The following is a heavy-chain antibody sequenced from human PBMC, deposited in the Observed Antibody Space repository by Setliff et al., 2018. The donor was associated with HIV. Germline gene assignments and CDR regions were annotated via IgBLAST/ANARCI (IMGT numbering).Heavy chain of an antibody. CDR1: GGSISSYY. CDR2: IYYSGST. Sequence: PSETLSLTCTVSGGSISSYYWSWIRQPPGKGLEWIGYIYYSGSTNYNPSLKSRVTISVDTSKNQFSLKLSSVTAADTAVYYCASAGGSGAFDIWGQGTKVTVSS. V-gene: IGHV4-59*01. CDR3: ASAGGSGAFDI. J-gene: IGHJ3*02. D-gene: IGHD3-16*01.